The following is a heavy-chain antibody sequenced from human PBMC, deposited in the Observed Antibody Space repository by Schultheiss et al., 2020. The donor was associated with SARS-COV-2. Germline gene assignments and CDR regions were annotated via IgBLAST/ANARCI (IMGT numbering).Heavy chain of an antibody. Sequence: SETLSLTCTVSGGSISSYYWGWIRQPPGKGLEWIGYIYYSGSTYYNPSLKSLVTISVDTSKNQFSLKLSSVTAADTAVYYCARERRMTTVVTSWYFDLWGRGTLVTVSS. D-gene: IGHD4-23*01. J-gene: IGHJ2*01. CDR3: ARERRMTTVVTSWYFDL. CDR1: GGSISSYY. V-gene: IGHV4-59*01. CDR2: IYYSGST.